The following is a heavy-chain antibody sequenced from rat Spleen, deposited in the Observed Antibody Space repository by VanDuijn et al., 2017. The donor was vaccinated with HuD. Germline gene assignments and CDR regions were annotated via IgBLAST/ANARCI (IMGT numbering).Heavy chain of an antibody. CDR2: ISNDGGNA. CDR1: GFTFSDYA. D-gene: IGHD1-12*02. CDR3: ARRHYDGAYGYFDF. J-gene: IGHJ1*01. V-gene: IGHV5S13*01. Sequence: EVQLVESGGGLVQPGRSLKLSCAASGFTFSDYAMAWVRQAPKKGLEWVATISNDGGNAYYRDSVKGRFTISRDNAKTTQYLQMDSLRSEDTATYYCARRHYDGAYGYFDFWGPGTMVTVSS.